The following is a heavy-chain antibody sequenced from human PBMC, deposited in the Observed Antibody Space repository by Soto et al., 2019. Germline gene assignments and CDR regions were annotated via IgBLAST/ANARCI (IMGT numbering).Heavy chain of an antibody. CDR2: IYPGDSDT. Sequence: PGESLKISCKGSGYSFTSYWIGWVRQMPGKGLEWMGIIYPGDSDTRYSPSFQGQVTISADKSISTAYLQWSSLKASDTAMYYFARGRAAAGMFHYYYGMDVWGQGTTVTVS. V-gene: IGHV5-51*01. CDR3: ARGRAAAGMFHYYYGMDV. D-gene: IGHD6-13*01. J-gene: IGHJ6*02. CDR1: GYSFTSYW.